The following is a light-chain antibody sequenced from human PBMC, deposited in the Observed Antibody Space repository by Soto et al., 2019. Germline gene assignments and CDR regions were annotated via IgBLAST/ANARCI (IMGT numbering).Light chain of an antibody. CDR1: QGISSL. CDR2: TAS. Sequence: DIQMTQSPSSVSASVGDRVTITCRASQGISSLLAWYQQKPGKAPNLLIHTASSLQSGVPSRFSGSGSGTDFTLTISSVQPEDFSAYYCQQANSFPLSFGGGTKVEIK. J-gene: IGKJ4*01. V-gene: IGKV1-12*01. CDR3: QQANSFPLS.